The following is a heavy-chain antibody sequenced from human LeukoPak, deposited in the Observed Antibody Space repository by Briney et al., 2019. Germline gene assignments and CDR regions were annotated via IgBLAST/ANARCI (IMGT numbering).Heavy chain of an antibody. J-gene: IGHJ3*02. Sequence: GGSLRLSCAASGFTFSSYAMSWVRQAPGKGLEWVSAISGSGGSTYYADSVKGRFTISRDNSKNTLYLQMNSLRAEDTAVYYCAKDPPYDFWSGYYPDDAFDIWGQGTMVTVSS. CDR2: ISGSGGST. V-gene: IGHV3-23*01. CDR1: GFTFSSYA. D-gene: IGHD3-3*01. CDR3: AKDPPYDFWSGYYPDDAFDI.